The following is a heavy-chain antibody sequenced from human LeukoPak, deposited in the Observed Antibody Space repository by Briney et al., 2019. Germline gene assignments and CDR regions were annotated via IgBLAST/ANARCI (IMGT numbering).Heavy chain of an antibody. CDR2: IYYSGST. D-gene: IGHD3-10*01. J-gene: IGHJ4*02. Sequence: SQTLSLTCTVSGGSISSGGYYWSWIRQHSGKGLEWIGYIYYSGSTYYNPSLKSRVTISVDTSKNQFSLKLSSVTAADTAVYYCARVPQLGWFGEAPFDYWGQGTLVTVSS. V-gene: IGHV4-31*03. CDR3: ARVPQLGWFGEAPFDY. CDR1: GGSISSGGYY.